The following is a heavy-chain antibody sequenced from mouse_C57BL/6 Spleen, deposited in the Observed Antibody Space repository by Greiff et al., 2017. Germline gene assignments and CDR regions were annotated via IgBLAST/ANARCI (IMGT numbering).Heavy chain of an antibody. V-gene: IGHV1-19*01. CDR1: GYTFTDYY. J-gene: IGHJ4*01. CDR3: ARSYGSSRDYYAMDY. D-gene: IGHD1-1*01. CDR2: INPYNGGT. Sequence: EVQLQESGPVLVKPGASVKMSCKASGYTFTDYYMNWVKQSHGKSLEWIGVINPYNGGTSYNQKFKGKATLTVDKSSSTAYMELNSLTSEDSAVXYCARSYGSSRDYYAMDYWGQGTSVTVSS.